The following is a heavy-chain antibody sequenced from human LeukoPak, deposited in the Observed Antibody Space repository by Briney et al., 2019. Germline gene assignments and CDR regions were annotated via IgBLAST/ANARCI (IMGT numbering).Heavy chain of an antibody. J-gene: IGHJ3*02. V-gene: IGHV4-4*07. D-gene: IGHD3-9*01. CDR2: IYTSGIT. CDR3: ARDADYDILTGFYKTDAFDI. Sequence: SETLSLTCAVYGGSFSGYYWSWIRQPAGKGLEWIGRIYTSGITNYNPSLKSRVTISVDTSKNQFSLKLSSVTAADTAVYYCARDADYDILTGFYKTDAFDIWGQGTMVTVSS. CDR1: GGSFSGYY.